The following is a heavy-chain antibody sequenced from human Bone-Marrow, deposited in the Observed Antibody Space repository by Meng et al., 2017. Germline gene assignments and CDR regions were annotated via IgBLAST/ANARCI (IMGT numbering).Heavy chain of an antibody. J-gene: IGHJ3*02. CDR1: GFTSEDYG. V-gene: IGHV3-9*02. D-gene: IGHD3-9*01. CDR3: AKGANYDILTGLKTDAFDI. CDR2: LNWNSGRI. Sequence: SLKTFCAASGFTSEDYGMHWVRQAPGKGLEWVSGLNWNSGRIGYADSVKGRFTLSRDNAKNSLYLQMRSLRAEDMALYYCAKGANYDILTGLKTDAFDIWGQGTMVTVS.